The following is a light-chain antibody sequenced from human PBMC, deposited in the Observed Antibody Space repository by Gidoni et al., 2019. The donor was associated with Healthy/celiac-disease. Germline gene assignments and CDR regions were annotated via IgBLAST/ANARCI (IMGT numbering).Light chain of an antibody. J-gene: IGKJ2*01. CDR2: WAS. Sequence: DIVMTQSPDSLAVSLGERATINCKSSQSVLYSSNNKNYLAWYQQKPGQPPTLLIYWASTRESGVPDRFSGSESGTDFTLTISSLQAEDVAVYYCQQYCSTPPYTFGQGTKLEIK. CDR3: QQYCSTPPYT. CDR1: QSVLYSSNNKNY. V-gene: IGKV4-1*01.